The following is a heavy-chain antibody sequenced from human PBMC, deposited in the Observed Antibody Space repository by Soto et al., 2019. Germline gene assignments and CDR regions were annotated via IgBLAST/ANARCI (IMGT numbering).Heavy chain of an antibody. J-gene: IGHJ4*02. Sequence: PGGSLRLSCAASGFTFSSYAMSWVRQAPGKGLEWVSAISGSGGSTYYADSVKGRFTISRDNSKNTLYLQMNSLRAEDTAVYYCANSPLRGYSGYDKEGGVDYWGQGXLVTVSS. CDR2: ISGSGGST. V-gene: IGHV3-23*01. CDR3: ANSPLRGYSGYDKEGGVDY. D-gene: IGHD5-12*01. CDR1: GFTFSSYA.